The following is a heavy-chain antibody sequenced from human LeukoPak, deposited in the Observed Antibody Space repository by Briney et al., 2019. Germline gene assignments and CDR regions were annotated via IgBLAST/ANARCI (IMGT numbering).Heavy chain of an antibody. CDR3: AKYPAYYYDSSGYYYEH. J-gene: IGHJ4*02. CDR2: ISYDGSNK. CDR1: GFTFSSYG. Sequence: GGSLRLSCAASGFTFSSYGMHWVRQAPGKGLEWVAVISYDGSNKYYADSVKGRFTISRDNSKNTLYLQMNSLRAEDTAVYHCAKYPAYYYDSSGYYYEHWGQGTLVTVSS. D-gene: IGHD3-22*01. V-gene: IGHV3-30*18.